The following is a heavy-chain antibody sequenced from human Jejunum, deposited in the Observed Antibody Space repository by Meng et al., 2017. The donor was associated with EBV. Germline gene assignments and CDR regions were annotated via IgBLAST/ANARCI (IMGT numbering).Heavy chain of an antibody. J-gene: IGHJ4*02. Sequence: QVQPLQSGSEVKNPGASVKVCCKASGYTFNSYDINWVRQATGQGPEWMGWMSPNSGNTGYAQKFQGRVTMTRDTSISTAYMELSSLRSEDTAVYYCARGVAAGFDYWGQGTLVTVSS. V-gene: IGHV1-8*02. CDR1: GYTFNSYD. CDR3: ARGVAAGFDY. CDR2: MSPNSGNT. D-gene: IGHD6-13*01.